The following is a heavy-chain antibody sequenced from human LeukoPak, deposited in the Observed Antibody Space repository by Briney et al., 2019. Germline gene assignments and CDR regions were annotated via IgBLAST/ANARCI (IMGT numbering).Heavy chain of an antibody. Sequence: ASVKVSCKASGYAFTDYYVHWVRQAPGQGLEWLGWISPGSGGAKYAQKFQGRVTMTTDTSISTAYMELSRLTSDDTAVYYCARRGGSAAAYMNWIGPWGQGTLVTVSS. V-gene: IGHV1-2*02. CDR3: ARRGGSAAAYMNWIGP. D-gene: IGHD6-13*01. CDR1: GYAFTDYY. J-gene: IGHJ5*02. CDR2: ISPGSGGA.